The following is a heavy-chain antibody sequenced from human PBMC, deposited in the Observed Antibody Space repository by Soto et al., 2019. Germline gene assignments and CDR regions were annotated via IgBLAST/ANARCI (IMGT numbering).Heavy chain of an antibody. CDR1: GYTFNSYA. CDR2: ITPSTGDT. V-gene: IGHV1-18*01. J-gene: IGHJ5*01. D-gene: IGHD2-15*01. Sequence: QVQLVQSGGEVKKPGASVKVSCQASGYTFNSYAISWVRQAPGQGLEWMGWITPSTGDTDQAQNFQDRVIMTLDISTNTGYMGLRSLRSDDTAVYYCVRCYCSVGSCYAWWHFDFWGRGTLVTVSS. CDR3: VRCYCSVGSCYAWWHFDF.